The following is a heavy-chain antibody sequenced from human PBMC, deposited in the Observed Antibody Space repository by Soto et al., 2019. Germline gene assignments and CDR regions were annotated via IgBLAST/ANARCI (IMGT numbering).Heavy chain of an antibody. CDR1: GFPFTSYG. CDR2: ISYDGSDK. Sequence: QVQLVESGGGVVQPGRSLRLSCAASGFPFTSYGMHWVREGPDKGLEWVAIISYDGSDKYYADSVKGRFTISRDNSKNALYLQMNSLRPEARALYDRGGGQYFLDYRGQGILVIASS. J-gene: IGHJ4*02. V-gene: IGHV3-30*03. D-gene: IGHD3-10*01. CDR3: GGGQYFLDY.